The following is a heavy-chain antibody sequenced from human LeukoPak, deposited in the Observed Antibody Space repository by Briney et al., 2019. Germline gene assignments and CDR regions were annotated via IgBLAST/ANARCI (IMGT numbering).Heavy chain of an antibody. V-gene: IGHV5-51*01. J-gene: IGHJ5*02. CDR1: GYSFTTYW. D-gene: IGHD3-10*01. CDR2: IYPGDSDT. CDR3: ARPIYGSGATNWFDP. Sequence: GESLKISCKGSGYSFTTYWIGWVRQMPGKGLEWMGIIYPGDSDTRYSPSFQGQVTISADKSISTAYLQWSSLKASDTAMYYCARPIYGSGATNWFDPWGQGTLVTVSS.